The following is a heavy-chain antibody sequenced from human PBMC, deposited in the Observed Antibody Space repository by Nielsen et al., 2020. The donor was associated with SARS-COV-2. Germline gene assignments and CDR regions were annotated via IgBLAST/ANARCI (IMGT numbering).Heavy chain of an antibody. J-gene: IGHJ5*02. CDR3: ARGATLYGSGSFSSWFDP. Sequence: GGSLRLSCAASGFTFSSYSMNWVRQAPGKGLEWVSSISSSSSYIYYADSVKGRFTISRDNAKNSLYLQMNSLRAGDTAVYYCARGATLYGSGSFSSWFDPWGQGTLVTVSS. CDR1: GFTFSSYS. V-gene: IGHV3-21*01. D-gene: IGHD3-10*01. CDR2: ISSSSSYI.